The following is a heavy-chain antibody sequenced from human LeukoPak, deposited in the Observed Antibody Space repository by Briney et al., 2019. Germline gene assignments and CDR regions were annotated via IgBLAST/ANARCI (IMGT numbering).Heavy chain of an antibody. CDR2: INPNSGGT. D-gene: IGHD3-10*01. CDR3: ARCPGGYNWFDP. J-gene: IGHJ5*02. CDR1: GYTLTGYY. V-gene: IGHV1-2*02. Sequence: ASVKVSCKASGYTLTGYYIHWVRQAPGQGLEWMGWINPNSGGTNYAQKFQGRVTLTRDTSISTAYMELNSLISDDTAVYYCARCPGGYNWFDPWGQRTLVTVSS.